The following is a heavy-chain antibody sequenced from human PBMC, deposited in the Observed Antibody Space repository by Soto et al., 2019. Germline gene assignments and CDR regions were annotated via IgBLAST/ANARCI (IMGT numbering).Heavy chain of an antibody. J-gene: IGHJ6*02. CDR1: GYTFTTYY. CDR3: ARALAPFYYYYGMDV. CDR2: IIPSGGST. Sequence: ASVKVSCKASGYTFTTYYMHWVRQAPGQGLEWMGTIIPSGGSTSYAQRFQGRVTMTRDTSTSTAYMELSSLTSEDTAVYYCARALAPFYYYYGMDVWGQGTTVTVS. D-gene: IGHD3-3*02. V-gene: IGHV1-46*01.